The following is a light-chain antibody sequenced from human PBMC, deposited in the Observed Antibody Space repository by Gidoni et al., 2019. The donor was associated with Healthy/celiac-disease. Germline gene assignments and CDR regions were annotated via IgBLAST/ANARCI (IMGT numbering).Light chain of an antibody. Sequence: DIQMTQSPSSLSAAAGDRVTITCRASQSSSTSVNWYQQKPGKAPKLLIYAASSLQSGVPSRFSGSGSGTEFTLSISGLQPDDFASYYCQQSYSTPLTFGGGTKVEI. J-gene: IGKJ4*01. CDR2: AAS. V-gene: IGKV1-39*01. CDR1: QSSSTS. CDR3: QQSYSTPLT.